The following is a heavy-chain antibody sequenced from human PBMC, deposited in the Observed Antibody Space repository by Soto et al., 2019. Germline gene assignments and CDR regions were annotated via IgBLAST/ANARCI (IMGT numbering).Heavy chain of an antibody. CDR1: GFTFSSYA. CDR2: ISGGGGTT. CDR3: ARDWDPVYSGMDYYYGMDV. V-gene: IGHV3-23*01. Sequence: GGSLRLSCAASGFTFSSYAMTWVRQAPGKGLEWVSAISGGGGTTYYADSVKGRFTISRDNSKNTLYLQMNSLRAEDTAVYYCARDWDPVYSGMDYYYGMDVWGQGTTVTVSS. D-gene: IGHD1-26*01. J-gene: IGHJ6*02.